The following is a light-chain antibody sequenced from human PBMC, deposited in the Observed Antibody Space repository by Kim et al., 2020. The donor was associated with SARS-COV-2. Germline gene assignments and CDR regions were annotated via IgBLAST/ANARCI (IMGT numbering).Light chain of an antibody. CDR1: QSVSSY. Sequence: LSPGERATLACRASQSVSSYLAWYQQKPGQAPRLLIYDASNRATGIPARFSGSGSGTEFTLTISSLEPEDFAVYYCQHRSNWPPTFGQGTKVEIK. CDR2: DAS. J-gene: IGKJ1*01. V-gene: IGKV3-11*01. CDR3: QHRSNWPPT.